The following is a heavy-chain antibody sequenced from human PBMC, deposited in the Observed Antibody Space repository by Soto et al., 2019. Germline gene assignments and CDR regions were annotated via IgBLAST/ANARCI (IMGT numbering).Heavy chain of an antibody. Sequence: ASVKVSCKASGGTFSSYAISWVRQAPGQGLEWMGGIIPIFGTANYAQKFQGRVTITADESTSTAYMELSSLRSEDTAVYYCARDPSGRYFDWLSIPNWFDPWGQGTLVTVSS. CDR2: IIPIFGTA. CDR1: GGTFSSYA. V-gene: IGHV1-69*13. J-gene: IGHJ5*02. D-gene: IGHD3-9*01. CDR3: ARDPSGRYFDWLSIPNWFDP.